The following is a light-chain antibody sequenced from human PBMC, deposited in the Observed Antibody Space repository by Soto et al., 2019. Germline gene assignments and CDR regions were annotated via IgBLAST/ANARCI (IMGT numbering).Light chain of an antibody. J-gene: IGLJ3*02. CDR1: SSNIGSNT. Sequence: QSVLTQPPSASGTPGQRVTISCSGSSSNIGSNTVDCYQQLPGTAPKLLIYSNNQRPSGVPDRFSGSKSDTSASLAISGLQSEDEADYYCAAWDDSLNGWVFGGGTKLTVL. CDR2: SNN. V-gene: IGLV1-44*01. CDR3: AAWDDSLNGWV.